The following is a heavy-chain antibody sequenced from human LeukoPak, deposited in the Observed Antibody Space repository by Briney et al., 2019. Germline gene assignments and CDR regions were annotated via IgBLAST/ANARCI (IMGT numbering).Heavy chain of an antibody. J-gene: IGHJ4*02. V-gene: IGHV3-7*01. CDR3: ARDTSSNYDNSGYSNLFDY. Sequence: PGGSLRLSCAASGFTFSSYWMSWVRQAPGKGLEWVANIKQDGGEKYYVDSVKGRFTISRDNAKNSLYLQMNSLRAEDTAVYYCARDTSSNYDNSGYSNLFDYWGQGTLVTVSS. CDR2: IKQDGGEK. D-gene: IGHD3-22*01. CDR1: GFTFSSYW.